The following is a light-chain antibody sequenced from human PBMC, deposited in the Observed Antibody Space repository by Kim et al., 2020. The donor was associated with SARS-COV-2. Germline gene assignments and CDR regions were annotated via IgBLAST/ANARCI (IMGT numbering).Light chain of an antibody. CDR3: NSRDRSGNHVI. J-gene: IGLJ2*01. Sequence: SSELTQDPAVSVALGQPVRITCQGDSLRRYYASWYQQKPGQAPILVLYGENNRPTGISDRFSGSSSGNTASLTITGAQPEDEADYFCNSRDRSGNHVIFGGGTQLTVL. V-gene: IGLV3-19*01. CDR2: GEN. CDR1: SLRRYY.